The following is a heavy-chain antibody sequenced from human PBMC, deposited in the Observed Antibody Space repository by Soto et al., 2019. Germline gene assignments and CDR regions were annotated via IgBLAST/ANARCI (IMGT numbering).Heavy chain of an antibody. CDR3: ATSLRYYYGSVSQYYYHYYRMSF. Sequence: SETLSLTCAVYGGSFSGYYWSWIRQPPGKGLEWIGEINHSGSTNYNPSLKSRVTISVDTSKNQFSLKLSSVTAADTAVYYCATSLRYYYGSVSQYYYHYYRMSFPSQGTTVPVYS. J-gene: IGHJ6*02. CDR1: GGSFSGYY. D-gene: IGHD3-10*01. CDR2: INHSGST. V-gene: IGHV4-34*01.